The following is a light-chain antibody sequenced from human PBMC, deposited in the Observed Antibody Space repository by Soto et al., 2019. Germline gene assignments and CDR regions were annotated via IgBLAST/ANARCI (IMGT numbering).Light chain of an antibody. Sequence: QSVLTQPPSVSGAPGQRVTISCTGSISNIGAGYDVHWYQQVPGTAPKLLIYATNNRPSGVPDRFSGSKSGTSASLAISGLQAEDEADYYCQSYDSSLSGVIFGGGTKVTVL. CDR2: ATN. CDR3: QSYDSSLSGVI. J-gene: IGLJ2*01. V-gene: IGLV1-40*01. CDR1: ISNIGAGYD.